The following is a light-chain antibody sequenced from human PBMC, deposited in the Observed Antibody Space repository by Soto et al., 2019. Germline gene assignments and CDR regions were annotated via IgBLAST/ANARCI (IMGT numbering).Light chain of an antibody. Sequence: IVLTQSPGTLSLSPGESATLSCRASQGISSNLAWYQQKPGQAPRLLIYGASTRSTGIPARFSVSGSGTEFTLTISSLQAEDFAVYYCQQYNNWPPWTFGQGTKVESK. CDR2: GAS. J-gene: IGKJ1*01. CDR3: QQYNNWPPWT. CDR1: QGISSN. V-gene: IGKV3-15*01.